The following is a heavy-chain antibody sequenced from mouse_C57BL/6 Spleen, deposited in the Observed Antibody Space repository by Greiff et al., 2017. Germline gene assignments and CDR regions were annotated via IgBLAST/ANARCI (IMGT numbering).Heavy chain of an antibody. CDR2: ISSGSSTI. D-gene: IGHD1-1*01. CDR1: GFTFSDYG. J-gene: IGHJ4*01. V-gene: IGHV5-17*01. CDR3: ARTLYGSYAMDY. Sequence: DVMLVESGGGLVKPGGSLKLSCAASGFTFSDYGMHWVRQAPEKGLAWVAYISSGSSTIYYADTVKGRFTISRDNAKNTLFLQMTSLRSEDTAMYYCARTLYGSYAMDYWGQGTSVTVSS.